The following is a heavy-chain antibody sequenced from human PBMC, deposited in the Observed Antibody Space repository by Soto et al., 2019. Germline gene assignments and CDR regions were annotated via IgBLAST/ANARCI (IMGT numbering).Heavy chain of an antibody. Sequence: QVQLVESGGGVVQPGTSLRLSCATSGFTFSWYAMHWVRQAPGKGLEWVALIWYDGSYKYYTDSVKDRFTISRDNSKNTLYLQMNSLRAEDTAVYYCARDSSCNSSSCYFRLDPWGQGTLVTVSS. CDR2: IWYDGSYK. V-gene: IGHV3-33*01. J-gene: IGHJ5*02. CDR1: GFTFSWYA. D-gene: IGHD2-2*01. CDR3: ARDSSCNSSSCYFRLDP.